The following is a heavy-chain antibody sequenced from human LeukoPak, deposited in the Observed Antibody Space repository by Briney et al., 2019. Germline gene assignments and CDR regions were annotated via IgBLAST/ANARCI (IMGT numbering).Heavy chain of an antibody. J-gene: IGHJ5*02. CDR3: AHSPCLELPLEHWFDP. D-gene: IGHD1-7*01. CDR2: IYWNDDK. V-gene: IGHV2-5*01. Sequence: SGPTLVHPTPTLTLTCTFSGFSLSTRGVGVGWIRQPPGKALEWLTLIYWNDDKSYSPSLKSRLTITKDTSKNQVVLTMTNMDPVDTATYYCAHSPCLELPLEHWFDPWGQGTLATVSS. CDR1: GFSLSTRGVG.